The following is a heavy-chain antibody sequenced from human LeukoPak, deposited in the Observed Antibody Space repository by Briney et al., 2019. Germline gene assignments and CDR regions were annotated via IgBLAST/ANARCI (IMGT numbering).Heavy chain of an antibody. J-gene: IGHJ4*02. CDR1: GGSFSGYY. D-gene: IGHD3-10*01. V-gene: IGHV4-34*01. CDR2: INHSGST. Sequence: SSETLSLTCAVYGGSFSGYYLSWIRQPPGKGLEWIGEINHSGSTNYNPSLKSRVTISVDTSKNQFSLKLSSVTAADTAVYYCARVVRRGITMVRGVIFHFDYWGQGTLVTVSS. CDR3: ARVVRRGITMVRGVIFHFDY.